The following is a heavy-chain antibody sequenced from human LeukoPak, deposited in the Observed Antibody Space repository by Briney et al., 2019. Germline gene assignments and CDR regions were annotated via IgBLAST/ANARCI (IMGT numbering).Heavy chain of an antibody. V-gene: IGHV4-4*07. D-gene: IGHD3-16*02. Sequence: SETLSLTCTVSNGSINSYYWTWIRQPAGKGLEWLGRVYSGGGTTYNPSLQRRVTLSVDTSKNEASLSMTPVTAADTATYYCAREGKWFRSYHYFMDVWGKGTTVIVSS. CDR1: NGSINSYY. J-gene: IGHJ6*03. CDR2: VYSGGGT. CDR3: AREGKWFRSYHYFMDV.